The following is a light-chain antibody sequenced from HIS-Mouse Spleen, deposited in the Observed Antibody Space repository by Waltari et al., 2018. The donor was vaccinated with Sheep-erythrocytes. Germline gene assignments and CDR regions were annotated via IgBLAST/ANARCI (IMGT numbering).Light chain of an antibody. CDR1: QGISRW. V-gene: IGKV1-12*01. CDR2: AAS. CDR3: QQANSFPIT. J-gene: IGKJ5*01. Sequence: DIQMTQSPSSVSASVGDRVTITSRASQGISRWLAWYQQKPGKAPKLLIYAASSLQSWVPSRFSGSGSGTDFTLTISSLQPEDFATYYCQQANSFPITFGQGTRLEIK.